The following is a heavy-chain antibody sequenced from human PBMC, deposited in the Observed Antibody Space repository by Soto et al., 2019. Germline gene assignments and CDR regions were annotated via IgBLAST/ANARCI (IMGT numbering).Heavy chain of an antibody. V-gene: IGHV4-31*03. CDR1: GGSISSGFYY. CDR3: ARGRFGESRLDY. Sequence: PSETLSLTCPVSGGSISSGFYYWSWIRQHPGKGLEWIGYIYYSGSTYYNPSLKSRVTISVDTSKNQFSLKLSSVTAADTAVYYCARGRFGESRLDYWGQGTLVTVSS. D-gene: IGHD3-10*01. CDR2: IYYSGST. J-gene: IGHJ4*02.